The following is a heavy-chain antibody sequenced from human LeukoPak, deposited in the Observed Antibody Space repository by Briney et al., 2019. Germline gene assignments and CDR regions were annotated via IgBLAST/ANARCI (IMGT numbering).Heavy chain of an antibody. CDR1: GFTFDDYA. CDR2: ISYDGSNK. D-gene: IGHD6-13*01. CDR3: AYITGYSSSSTYYYYYGMDV. Sequence: GGSLRLSCAASGFTFDDYAMHWVRQAPGKELEWVAVISYDGSNKYYADSAKGRFTISRDNSKNTLYLQMNSLRAEDTAVYYCAYITGYSSSSTYYYYYGMDVWGQGTTVTVSS. J-gene: IGHJ6*02. V-gene: IGHV3-30-3*01.